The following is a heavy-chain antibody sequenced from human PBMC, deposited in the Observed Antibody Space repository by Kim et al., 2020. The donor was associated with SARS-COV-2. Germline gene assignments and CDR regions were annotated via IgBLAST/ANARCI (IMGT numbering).Heavy chain of an antibody. CDR3: EGAVVVITLIYFDY. V-gene: IGHV4-31*02. J-gene: IGHJ4*02. D-gene: IGHD3-22*01. Sequence: YNASLKGRVTKSVDTSKHQFSLKLSSVTAADTAVYYCEGAVVVITLIYFDYWGQGTLVTVAS.